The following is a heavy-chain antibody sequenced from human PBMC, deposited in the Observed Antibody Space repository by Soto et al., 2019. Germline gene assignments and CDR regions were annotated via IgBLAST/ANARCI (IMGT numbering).Heavy chain of an antibody. V-gene: IGHV1-69*12. CDR1: GGTFSSYA. D-gene: IGHD1-26*01. CDR3: ARDTGYSGSYLNYYYYYGMDV. CDR2: IIPIFGTA. J-gene: IGHJ6*02. Sequence: QVQLVQSGAEVKKPGSSVKVSCKASGGTFSSYAISWVRQAPGQGLEWMGGIIPIFGTANYAQKFQGRVTITADESTSTAYMEPSSLRSEDTAVYYCARDTGYSGSYLNYYYYYGMDVWGQGTTVTVSS.